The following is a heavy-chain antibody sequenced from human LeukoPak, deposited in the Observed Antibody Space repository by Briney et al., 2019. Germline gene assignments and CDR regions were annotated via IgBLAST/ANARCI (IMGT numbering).Heavy chain of an antibody. V-gene: IGHV3-23*01. CDR2: ISGSGGST. CDR1: GFTFSSYA. D-gene: IGHD2-2*01. J-gene: IGHJ4*02. CDR3: AKGSYCSSTSCPYY. Sequence: GGSLRLSCAASGFTFSSYAMSWVRQAPGKGLEWVSTISGSGGSTYYADSVKGRFTISRDNSKNTLYLQMNSLRAEDTAVYYCAKGSYCSSTSCPYYWGQGTLVTVSS.